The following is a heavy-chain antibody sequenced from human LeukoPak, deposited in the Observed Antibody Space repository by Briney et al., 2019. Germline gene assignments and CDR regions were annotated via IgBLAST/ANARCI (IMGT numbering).Heavy chain of an antibody. V-gene: IGHV4-34*01. D-gene: IGHD3-10*01. CDR1: GGSFSGYY. CDR3: ARGAEGGGGLLYYFDY. CDR2: INHSGST. Sequence: SETLSLTCAVCGGSFSGYYWSWIRQPPGKGLEWIGEINHSGSTNYNPSLKSRVTISVDTSKNQFSLKLSSVTAADTAVYYCARGAEGGGGLLYYFDYWGQGTLVTVSS. J-gene: IGHJ4*02.